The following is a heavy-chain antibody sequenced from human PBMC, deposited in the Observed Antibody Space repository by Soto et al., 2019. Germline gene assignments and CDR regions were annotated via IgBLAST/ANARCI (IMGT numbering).Heavy chain of an antibody. CDR2: ISSSGSTI. CDR1: GFTFSSYE. CDR3: ARGTLDYDFWSGYGDY. V-gene: IGHV3-48*03. D-gene: IGHD3-3*01. Sequence: GGSLRLSCAASGFTFSSYEMNWVRQAPGKGLEWVSYISSSGSTIYYADSVKGRFTISRDNAKNSLYLRMNSLRAEDTAVYYCARGTLDYDFWSGYGDYWGQGTLVTVSS. J-gene: IGHJ4*02.